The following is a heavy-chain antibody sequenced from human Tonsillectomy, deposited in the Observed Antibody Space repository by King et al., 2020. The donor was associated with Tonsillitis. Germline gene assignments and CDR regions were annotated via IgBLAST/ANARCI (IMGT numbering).Heavy chain of an antibody. V-gene: IGHV3-7*03. CDR2: IKQDGSEK. CDR3: AREACIAVAGTFYWYFAL. Sequence: VQLVESGGGLVQPGGSLRLSCAASGFTFSSYWMSWVRQAPGKGLEWVANIKQDGSEKYYVDSVKGRFTISRDNAKNSLYLQMNSLRAEDTAVYYCAREACIAVAGTFYWYFALWGRGTLVTVSS. D-gene: IGHD6-19*01. J-gene: IGHJ2*01. CDR1: GFTFSSYW.